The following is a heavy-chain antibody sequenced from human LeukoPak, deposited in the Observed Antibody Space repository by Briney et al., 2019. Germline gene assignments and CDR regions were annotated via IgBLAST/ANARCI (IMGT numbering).Heavy chain of an antibody. CDR2: SYSDSNT. J-gene: IGHJ3*02. V-gene: IGHV3-53*01. Sequence: QPGGSLRLSCTPSGFTVSNNYMSWVRQAPGEGLEWVSISYSDSNTNYADSVKGRFTISRDTSQNTLSLQMNSLSAEDTAVYYCVRKNRGFNAAFDIWGQGTVVTVSS. D-gene: IGHD1-14*01. CDR1: GFTVSNNY. CDR3: VRKNRGFNAAFDI.